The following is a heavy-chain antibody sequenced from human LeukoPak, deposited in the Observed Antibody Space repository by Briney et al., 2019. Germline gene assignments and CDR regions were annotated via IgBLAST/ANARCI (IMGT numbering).Heavy chain of an antibody. D-gene: IGHD3-3*01. CDR1: GYTFTSYY. V-gene: IGHV1-46*01. CDR2: INPSGGST. J-gene: IGHJ4*02. CDR3: ARAISMFGVVIPPGY. Sequence: ASVNVSCKASGYTFTSYYMHWVRQAPGQGLEWMGIINPSGGSTSYAQKFQGRVTMTRDTSTSTVYMELSSLRSEDTAVYYCARAISMFGVVIPPGYWGQGTLVTVSS.